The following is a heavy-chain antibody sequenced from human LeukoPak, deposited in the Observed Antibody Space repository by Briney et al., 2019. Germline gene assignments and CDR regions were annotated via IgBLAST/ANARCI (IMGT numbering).Heavy chain of an antibody. Sequence: SETLSLTCTVSGGSISSYYWSWIRQPPGKGLEWIGFIYYSGSTNYNPSLKSRVTISVDKSKNQFSLKLSSVTAADTAVYYCARARLGELSSQDAFDIWGQGTMVTVSS. CDR1: GGSISSYY. CDR2: IYYSGST. J-gene: IGHJ3*02. CDR3: ARARLGELSSQDAFDI. V-gene: IGHV4-59*12. D-gene: IGHD3-16*02.